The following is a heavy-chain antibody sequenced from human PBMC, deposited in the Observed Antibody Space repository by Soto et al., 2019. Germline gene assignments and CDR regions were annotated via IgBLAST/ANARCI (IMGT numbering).Heavy chain of an antibody. CDR2: ITDNGRST. Sequence: GGSLRLSCAASGFTFGRDGMGWVRQAPGKGLEWVSLITDNGRSTYYADSVKGRFTISRDNTKNTLFLQMNSLRAEDTAVYYCAKERATTTAFDYWGQGALVTVSS. V-gene: IGHV3-23*01. CDR3: AKERATTTAFDY. CDR1: GFTFGRDG. J-gene: IGHJ4*02. D-gene: IGHD4-17*01.